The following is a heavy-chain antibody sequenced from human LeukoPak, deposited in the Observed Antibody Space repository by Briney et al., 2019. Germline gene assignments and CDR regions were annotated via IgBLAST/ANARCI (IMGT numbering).Heavy chain of an antibody. CDR2: LYYSGST. D-gene: IGHD4-17*01. J-gene: IGHJ4*02. Sequence: SQTLSLTCTVSARSISSRSYYSGWIRQPPGKGLEWIGSLYYSGSTYYHPSLKSRPTISVDTSTNPFSLRLSSLTDPDTAVYYCARHSFWDFGDYELHVDYWGRGTLVTVSS. CDR3: ARHSFWDFGDYELHVDY. CDR1: ARSISSRSYY. V-gene: IGHV4-39*01.